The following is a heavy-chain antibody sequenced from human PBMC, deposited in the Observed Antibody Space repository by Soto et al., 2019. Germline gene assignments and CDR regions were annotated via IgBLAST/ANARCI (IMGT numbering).Heavy chain of an antibody. Sequence: GGSLRLSCSASGFTFSSYAMHWVRQAPGKGLEYVSAISSNGGSPYYADSVKGRFTISRDNSKNTLYLQMSSLRAEDTAVYYCVKDLMQDEAARQKSFQHWGQGTLVTVSS. D-gene: IGHD6-6*01. CDR2: ISSNGGSP. CDR3: VKDLMQDEAARQKSFQH. V-gene: IGHV3-64D*06. J-gene: IGHJ1*01. CDR1: GFTFSSYA.